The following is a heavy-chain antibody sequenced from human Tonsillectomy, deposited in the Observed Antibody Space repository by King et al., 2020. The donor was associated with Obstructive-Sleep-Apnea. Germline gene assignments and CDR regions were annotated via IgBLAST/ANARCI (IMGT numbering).Heavy chain of an antibody. CDR3: ARDLDLYSKSLGY. CDR1: GFTFSSYW. D-gene: IGHD4-11*01. CDR2: INSDGSNT. V-gene: IGHV3-74*01. J-gene: IGHJ4*02. Sequence: VQLVESGGGLVQPGGSLRLSCAASGFTFSSYWMHWVRQVPGKGLLWVSHINSDGSNTNYADSVKGRFTISRDNAKNTLYLQMNSLRAEDTAVYYCARDLDLYSKSLGYWGQGTLVTVSS.